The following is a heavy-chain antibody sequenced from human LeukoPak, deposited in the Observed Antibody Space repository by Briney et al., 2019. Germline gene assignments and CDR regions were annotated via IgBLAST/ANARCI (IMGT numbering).Heavy chain of an antibody. Sequence: TSETLSLTCTVSGGSISNYHWSWIRQPAGKGLEWIGRINTSGSTNYNPSLKSRVTMSADTSKNQFSLQLSSVTATDTAVYYCARGRAVAEYWGQGILVTVSS. J-gene: IGHJ4*02. V-gene: IGHV4-4*07. CDR2: INTSGST. D-gene: IGHD6-19*01. CDR1: GGSISNYH. CDR3: ARGRAVAEY.